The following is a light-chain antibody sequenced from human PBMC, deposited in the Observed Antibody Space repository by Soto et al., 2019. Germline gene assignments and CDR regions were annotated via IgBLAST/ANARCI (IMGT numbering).Light chain of an antibody. CDR2: WAS. CDR3: QQYYSIPPS. J-gene: IGKJ3*01. V-gene: IGKV4-1*01. Sequence: DIVMTQSPDSLAVSLGERATINCKSSQSVLYSSNNRNYLAWFQQKPGQPPKLLIYWASTRESGVPERFSGSGSGTDFTLTISSLQAEDVAVYYCQQYYSIPPSFGPGTKVDIK. CDR1: QSVLYSSNNRNY.